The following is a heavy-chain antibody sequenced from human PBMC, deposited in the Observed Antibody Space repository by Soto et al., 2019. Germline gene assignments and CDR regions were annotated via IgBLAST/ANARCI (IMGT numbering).Heavy chain of an antibody. D-gene: IGHD2-21*02. CDR1: GFTSSNAW. Sequence: GSLRLSCAASGFTSSNAWMSWVRQAPGKGLEWVGRIKTKTDGGTTDYAAPVKGRFTISRDDSKNTLYLQMNSLKTEDTAVYYCTTGVTSRGMDVWDQGTTVTVSS. J-gene: IGHJ6*02. V-gene: IGHV3-15*01. CDR3: TTGVTSRGMDV. CDR2: IKTKTDGGTT.